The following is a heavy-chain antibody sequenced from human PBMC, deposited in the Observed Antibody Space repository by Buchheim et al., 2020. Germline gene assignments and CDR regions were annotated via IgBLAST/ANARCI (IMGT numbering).Heavy chain of an antibody. V-gene: IGHV3-30*02. Sequence: QVQLVESGGGVVQPGRSLRLSCAASGFTFSSYGMHWVRQAPGKGLEWVAFIRYDGSNKYYADSVKGRFTISRDNSKNTLYLQMNSLRAEGTAVYYCAKVTVVTAPYYYYGMDVWGQGTT. CDR3: AKVTVVTAPYYYYGMDV. D-gene: IGHD2-21*02. CDR1: GFTFSSYG. CDR2: IRYDGSNK. J-gene: IGHJ6*02.